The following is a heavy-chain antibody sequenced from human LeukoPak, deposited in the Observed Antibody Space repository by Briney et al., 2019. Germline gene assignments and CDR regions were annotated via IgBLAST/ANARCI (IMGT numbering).Heavy chain of an antibody. CDR3: ARDFSLVVGASDS. V-gene: IGHV3-23*01. CDR2: MALSGGPT. CDR1: GFTFSAYA. J-gene: IGHJ5*02. D-gene: IGHD1-26*01. Sequence: GGSLRLSCAASGFTFSAYAMAWVRRPPGRGLEWVSTMALSGGPTHYADAVEGRFTISRDDSKSTLYLHINNLRAEGTAVYYCARDFSLVVGASDSWGKGTLVTVPS.